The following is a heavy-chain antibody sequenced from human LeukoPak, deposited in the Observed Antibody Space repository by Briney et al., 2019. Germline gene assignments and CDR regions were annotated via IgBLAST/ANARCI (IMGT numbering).Heavy chain of an antibody. Sequence: SETLSLTCTVSGGSISSSSYYWGWIRQPPGKGLEWIGSIYYSGSTYYNPSLKSRVTISVDTSKNQFSLKLSSMTAADTAVYYCALYYYDSSGYYWFDPWGQGTLVTVSS. V-gene: IGHV4-39*01. CDR1: GGSISSSSYY. D-gene: IGHD3-22*01. CDR2: IYYSGST. J-gene: IGHJ5*02. CDR3: ALYYYDSSGYYWFDP.